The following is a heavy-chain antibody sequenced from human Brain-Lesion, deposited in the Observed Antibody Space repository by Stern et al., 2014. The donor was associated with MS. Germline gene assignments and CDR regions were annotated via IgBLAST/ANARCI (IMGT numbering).Heavy chain of an antibody. J-gene: IGHJ4*02. V-gene: IGHV3-53*01. CDR1: GFSVSTNF. CDR3: ARKTDTAVGGDY. Sequence: EVQLVESGGGLIQPGGSLGLSCAASGFSVSTNFMSWVRQAPGKGLEWVSLMYSRGGTNYADSVKGRFTISRDSSKNTLYLQMSDLRAEDTAVYYCARKTDTAVGGDYWGPGTLVTVSS. CDR2: MYSRGGT. D-gene: IGHD5-18*01.